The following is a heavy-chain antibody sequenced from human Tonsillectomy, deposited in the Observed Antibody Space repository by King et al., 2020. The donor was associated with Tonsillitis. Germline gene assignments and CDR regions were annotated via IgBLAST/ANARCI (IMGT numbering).Heavy chain of an antibody. CDR1: GVSISGSTYY. Sequence: QLQESGPGLVKPSETLSLSCTVSGVSISGSTYYWGWIRQPPGKGLEWIGSIPYSGSTYCKPCLKTRVTISADTSKNQFSLKLSSVTATESAVYYCGGLYDYVWGSYKYYFDYWGQGTLVTVSS. CDR2: IPYSGST. V-gene: IGHV4-39*01. J-gene: IGHJ4*02. D-gene: IGHD3-16*01. CDR3: GGLYDYVWGSYKYYFDY.